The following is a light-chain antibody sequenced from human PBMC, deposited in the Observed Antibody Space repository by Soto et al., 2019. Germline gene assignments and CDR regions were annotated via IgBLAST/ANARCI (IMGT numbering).Light chain of an antibody. CDR3: QQYGRSLA. CDR2: GAS. Sequence: EIVLTQSPGTLSLSPGERATLSCRASQSVSSSYLAWYQQKPGQTPRVLIYGASSRATGIPDRFSGSGSGTDFTLTIRRLEPEDFAVYYCQQYGRSLAFGGGTKVEIK. J-gene: IGKJ4*01. V-gene: IGKV3-20*01. CDR1: QSVSSSY.